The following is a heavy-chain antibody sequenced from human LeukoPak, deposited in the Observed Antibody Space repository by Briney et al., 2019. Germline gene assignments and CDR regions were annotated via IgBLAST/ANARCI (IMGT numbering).Heavy chain of an antibody. CDR2: ISGSGGST. Sequence: GGSLRLSCAASGFTFSSYAMSWVRQAPGKGLEWVSAISGSGGSTYYADSVKRRFTISRDNSKNTLYLQMNSLRAEDTAVYYCARDLREHGVFDIWGQGTMVTVSS. J-gene: IGHJ3*02. D-gene: IGHD1-26*01. V-gene: IGHV3-23*01. CDR1: GFTFSSYA. CDR3: ARDLREHGVFDI.